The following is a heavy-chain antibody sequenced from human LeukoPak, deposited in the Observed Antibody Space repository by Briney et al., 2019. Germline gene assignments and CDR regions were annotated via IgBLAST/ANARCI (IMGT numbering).Heavy chain of an antibody. CDR1: GFTFSDYN. CDR3: ARSIGLTGGGVDV. CDR2: ITNGGNTI. V-gene: IGHV3-11*01. Sequence: GGSLRLSCAASGFTFSDYNMNWVRQAPGKGLEWVSYITNGGNTIHHADSVKGRFTISRDNAKKTLYLQMNSLRAEDTAVYYCARSIGLTGGGVDVWGQGTTVTVSS. D-gene: IGHD3-9*01. J-gene: IGHJ6*02.